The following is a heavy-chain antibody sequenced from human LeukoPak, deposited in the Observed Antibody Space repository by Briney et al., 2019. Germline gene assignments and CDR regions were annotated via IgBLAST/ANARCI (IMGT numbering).Heavy chain of an antibody. CDR2: IDWDDDK. V-gene: IGHV2-70*11. CDR1: GFSLSTSGMC. CDR3: AREKGDFDYVWGSYRFVY. D-gene: IGHD3-16*02. J-gene: IGHJ4*02. Sequence: SGPTLVNPTQTLTLTCTFSGFSLSTSGMCVSWIRQPPGKALEWLARIDWDDDKYYSTSLKTRLTISKDTSKKQVVLTMTNMDRVDTATYYCAREKGDFDYVWGSYRFVYLVQGTLVTVSS.